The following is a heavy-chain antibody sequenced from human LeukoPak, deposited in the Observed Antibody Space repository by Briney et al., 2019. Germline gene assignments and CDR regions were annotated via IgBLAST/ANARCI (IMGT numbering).Heavy chain of an antibody. Sequence: VASVKVSCKVSGYTLTELSMHWVRQAPGKGLEWMGGFDPEDGETIYAQKFQGRVTMTEDTSTDTAYMELSSLRSEDTAVYYCARDFLSGYEYYYDSSGLKEDYWGQGTLVTVSS. CDR2: FDPEDGET. D-gene: IGHD3-22*01. V-gene: IGHV1-24*01. J-gene: IGHJ4*02. CDR3: ARDFLSGYEYYYDSSGLKEDY. CDR1: GYTLTELS.